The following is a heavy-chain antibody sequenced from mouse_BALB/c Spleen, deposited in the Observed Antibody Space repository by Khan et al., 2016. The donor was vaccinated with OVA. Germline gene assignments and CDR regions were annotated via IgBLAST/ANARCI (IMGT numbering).Heavy chain of an antibody. D-gene: IGHD1-1*01. CDR3: ARGTTTSYWYFDV. CDR1: GYSFTSYW. Sequence: QVQLQQPGAELVRPGTSVKLSCKASGYSFTSYWMNWVKQRPGQGLEWIGIIHPSDSETKLNQKFKDKATLNVDKSSSTAYMQLRSPTSEDSAVYYCARGTTTSYWYFDVWGAGITVTVSS. CDR2: IHPSDSET. J-gene: IGHJ1*01. V-gene: IGHV1-61*01.